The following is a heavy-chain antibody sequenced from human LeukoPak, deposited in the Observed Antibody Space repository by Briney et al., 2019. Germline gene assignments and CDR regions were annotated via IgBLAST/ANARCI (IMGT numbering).Heavy chain of an antibody. J-gene: IGHJ4*02. D-gene: IGHD4-23*01. V-gene: IGHV4-34*01. Sequence: PSETLSLTCAVYAGSFSGYYWSWILQPPGKGLERIGEINHSRSTNYNPSLKSLFTLSVDTSKNDFSLNQTSVTAADTAVYYCARAGRWTMIHFDYWGQGTLVTVSS. CDR1: AGSFSGYY. CDR3: ARAGRWTMIHFDY. CDR2: INHSRST.